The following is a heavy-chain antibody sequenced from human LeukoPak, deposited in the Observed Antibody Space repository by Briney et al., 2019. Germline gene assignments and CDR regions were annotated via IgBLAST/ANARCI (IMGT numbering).Heavy chain of an antibody. CDR1: GYTFTRYY. D-gene: IGHD3-16*01. Sequence: ASVKVSCKASGYTFTRYYLHWVRQAPGQGLEWMGIINPSGGSTRYAQKFQGRVTMTRDTSTSTVYMELKSLRSEDTAIYYCASDGTPEYDHIWGRPQLYWGQGTLVIVSS. J-gene: IGHJ4*02. CDR3: ASDGTPEYDHIWGRPQLY. V-gene: IGHV1-46*01. CDR2: INPSGGST.